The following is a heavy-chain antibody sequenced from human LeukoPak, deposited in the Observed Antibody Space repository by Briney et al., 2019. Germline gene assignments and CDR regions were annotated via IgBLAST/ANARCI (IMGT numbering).Heavy chain of an antibody. J-gene: IGHJ4*02. CDR3: ARGNSNHVFDY. CDR1: GGSISSGSYY. D-gene: IGHD4-11*01. V-gene: IGHV4-61*02. CDR2: IYTSGST. Sequence: SETLSLTCTVSGGSISSGSYYWSWIRQPAGKGLEWIGRIYTSGSTNYNPSLKSRVTISVDTSKNQFSLKLSSVTAADTAVYYCARGNSNHVFDYWGQGTLVTVSS.